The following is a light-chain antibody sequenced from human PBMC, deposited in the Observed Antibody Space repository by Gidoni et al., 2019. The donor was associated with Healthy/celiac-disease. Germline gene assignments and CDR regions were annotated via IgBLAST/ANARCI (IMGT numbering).Light chain of an antibody. CDR1: QSVSSSY. J-gene: IGKJ1*01. CDR3: QQYGSSRT. Sequence: DIVLTQSPGTLSLSPGERTTLSCRASQSVSSSYLAWYQQKPGQAPRLLLDGASSRATGIPDRCSGSGSGTDFTLTSRRLEPEDVAVFYWQQYGSSRTFGQGTKVEIK. V-gene: IGKV3-20*01. CDR2: GAS.